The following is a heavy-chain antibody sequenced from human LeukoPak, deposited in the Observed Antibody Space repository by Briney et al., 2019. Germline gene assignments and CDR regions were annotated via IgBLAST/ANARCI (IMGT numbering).Heavy chain of an antibody. Sequence: ASVKVFCKASGYTFTSYGISWVRQAPGQGLEWMGWISAYNGNTNYAQKLQGRVTMTTDTSTSTAYMELRSLRSDDTAVYYCARDEAIVVVPAAKTPFDYWGQGTLVTVSS. CDR2: ISAYNGNT. CDR3: ARDEAIVVVPAAKTPFDY. CDR1: GYTFTSYG. J-gene: IGHJ4*02. D-gene: IGHD2-2*01. V-gene: IGHV1-18*01.